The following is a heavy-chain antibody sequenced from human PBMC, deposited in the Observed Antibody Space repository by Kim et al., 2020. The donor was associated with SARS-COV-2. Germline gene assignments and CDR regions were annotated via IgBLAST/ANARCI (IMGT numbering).Heavy chain of an antibody. D-gene: IGHD3-22*01. V-gene: IGHV3-33*01. Sequence: GGSLRLSCAASGFTFSSYGMHWVRQAPGKGLEWVAVIWYDGSNKYYADSVKGRFTISRDNSKNTLYLQMNSLRAEDTAVYYCARDHFYYYDSSGYAYWGQGTLVTVSS. CDR2: IWYDGSNK. CDR1: GFTFSSYG. CDR3: ARDHFYYYDSSGYAY. J-gene: IGHJ4*02.